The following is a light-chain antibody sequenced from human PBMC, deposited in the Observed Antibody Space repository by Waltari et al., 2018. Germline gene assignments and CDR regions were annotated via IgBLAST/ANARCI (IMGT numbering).Light chain of an antibody. CDR3: QQSYSST. CDR1: QSISDY. J-gene: IGKJ3*01. Sequence: DIQMTQSPPSRSASVGDRVTITCRASQSISDYLNWYQQKPGKAPKLLIYGASILQSGVPSRFSGSGFGTDFTLTISSLQPEDFATYYCQQSYSSTFGPGTKVDIK. V-gene: IGKV1-39*01. CDR2: GAS.